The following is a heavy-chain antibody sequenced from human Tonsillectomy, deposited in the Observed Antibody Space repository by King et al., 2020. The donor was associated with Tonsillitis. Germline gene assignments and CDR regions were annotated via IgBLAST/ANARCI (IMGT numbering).Heavy chain of an antibody. D-gene: IGHD6-13*01. J-gene: IGHJ6*02. CDR2: ISSSSYI. CDR3: ARVSAAYGMDV. Sequence: VQLVESGGGLVKPGGSLRLSCAASGFTFSTYSMNWVRQAPGKGLEWVSSISSSSYIYYADSVKGRFTISRDNAKNSLYLQMNSLRAEDTAVYYCARVSAAYGMDVWGQGTTVTVSS. V-gene: IGHV3-21*01. CDR1: GFTFSTYS.